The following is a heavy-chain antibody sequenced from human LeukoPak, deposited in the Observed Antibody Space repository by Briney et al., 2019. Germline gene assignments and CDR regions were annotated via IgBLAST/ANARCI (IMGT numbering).Heavy chain of an antibody. Sequence: GGSLRLSCAASGFTFSSYAMHWVRQAPGKGLEYVSAISSNGGSTYYANSVKGRFTISRDNSKNTLYLQMGSLRAEDMAVYYCARGPGGRWLLWWYFDLWGRGTLVTVSS. V-gene: IGHV3-64*01. J-gene: IGHJ2*01. CDR1: GFTFSSYA. CDR3: ARGPGGRWLLWWYFDL. CDR2: ISSNGGST. D-gene: IGHD2-21*01.